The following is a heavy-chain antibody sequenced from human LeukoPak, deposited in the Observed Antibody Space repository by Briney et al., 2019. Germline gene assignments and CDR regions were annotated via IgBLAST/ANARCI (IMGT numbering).Heavy chain of an antibody. CDR3: ARGITGYCSSSIGH. CDR1: GFSFRTYS. D-gene: IGHD6-13*01. CDR2: IGNSGNTL. V-gene: IGHV3-21*06. J-gene: IGHJ4*02. Sequence: GGSLRLSCVVSGFSFRTYSMNWVRQAPGKGLEWVSSIGNSGNTLYYADSVKGRFTISRDNAKNSLYLQMNSLRAEDTAVYYCARGITGYCSSSIGHWGQGTLVTVSS.